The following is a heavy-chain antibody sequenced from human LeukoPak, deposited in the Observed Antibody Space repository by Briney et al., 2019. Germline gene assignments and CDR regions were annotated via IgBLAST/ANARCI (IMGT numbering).Heavy chain of an antibody. CDR1: GGSISSDNYY. J-gene: IGHJ5*02. V-gene: IGHV4-61*02. Sequence: PSETLSLTCTVSGGSISSDNYYWSWIRQPAGKGLEWIGRISTGGSTNCNPSLKSRLTLSLDTSQNQFSLKLTSVTAADTAVYYCARESGPWDKNWFDPWGQGTLVTVSS. CDR2: ISTGGST. D-gene: IGHD3-3*01. CDR3: ARESGPWDKNWFDP.